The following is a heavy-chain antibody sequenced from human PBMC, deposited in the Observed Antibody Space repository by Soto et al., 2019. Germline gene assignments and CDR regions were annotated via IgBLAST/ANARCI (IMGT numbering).Heavy chain of an antibody. Sequence: QITLKESGPTLVKPTQTLPLTCTFSGFSLTTSGVGVGWIRQPPGKALEWLALIYWDDETRYSPSLKSRLTITKDTSRNQVVLTMTNMDPVDTATYFCAHRDGFGEFDSGGQGTLVTVSS. V-gene: IGHV2-5*02. J-gene: IGHJ5*01. CDR2: IYWDDET. CDR1: GFSLTTSGVG. CDR3: AHRDGFGEFDS. D-gene: IGHD3-10*01.